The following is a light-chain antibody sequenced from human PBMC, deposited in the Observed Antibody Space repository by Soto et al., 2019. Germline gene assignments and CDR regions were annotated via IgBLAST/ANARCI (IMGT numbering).Light chain of an antibody. J-gene: IGLJ1*01. CDR2: DVS. V-gene: IGLV2-14*01. CDR1: SSDVGGYNY. Sequence: QSALTQPASVSASPGQSIAISCTGTSSDVGGYNYVSWYQQHPDKAPKLMIYDVSNRPSGVSNRFSGSKSGNTASLTIFGPQAEDEADYYCSSYTSSTTYAFGTGTKVTVL. CDR3: SSYTSSTTYA.